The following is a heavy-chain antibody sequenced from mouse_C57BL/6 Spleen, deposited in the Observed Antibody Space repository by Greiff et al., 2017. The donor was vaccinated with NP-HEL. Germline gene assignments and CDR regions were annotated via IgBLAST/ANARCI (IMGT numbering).Heavy chain of an antibody. V-gene: IGHV1-15*01. Sequence: QVQLKQSGAELVRPGASVTLSCKASGYTFTDYEMHWVKQTPVHGLEWIGAIDPETGGTAYNQKFKGKAILTADKSSSTAYMELRSLTSEDSAVYYCTRFDYEGFDYWGQGTTLTVSS. CDR3: TRFDYEGFDY. CDR1: GYTFTDYE. D-gene: IGHD2-4*01. J-gene: IGHJ2*01. CDR2: IDPETGGT.